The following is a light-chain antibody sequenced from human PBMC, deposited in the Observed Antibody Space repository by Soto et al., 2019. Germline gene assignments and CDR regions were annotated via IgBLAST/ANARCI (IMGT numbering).Light chain of an antibody. CDR3: SSYAGSNNYV. J-gene: IGLJ1*01. Sequence: QSVLTQPPSASEYPGQSVTISCTGTCSDVGGYNYVSWYQQHPGKAPKLMIYEVSKRPSGVPDRFSGTKSGNTASLTVSGLQAEDEADYYCSSYAGSNNYVFGTGTKVTVL. CDR2: EVS. CDR1: CSDVGGYNY. V-gene: IGLV2-8*01.